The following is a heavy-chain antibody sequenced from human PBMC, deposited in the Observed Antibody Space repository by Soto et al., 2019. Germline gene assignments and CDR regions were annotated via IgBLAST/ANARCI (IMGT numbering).Heavy chain of an antibody. V-gene: IGHV4-59*01. CDR3: ARDLALYDILTGYYNGGFDD. CDR1: GGSISSYY. Sequence: SETLSLTCTVSGGSISSYYWIWIRQPPGKGLECIGYISYSGSTNYNPSLKSRVTLSVDTSKNQFSLKLSSVTAADTAVYYCARDLALYDILTGYYNGGFDDWGQGTMVTVSS. J-gene: IGHJ4*02. D-gene: IGHD3-9*01. CDR2: ISYSGST.